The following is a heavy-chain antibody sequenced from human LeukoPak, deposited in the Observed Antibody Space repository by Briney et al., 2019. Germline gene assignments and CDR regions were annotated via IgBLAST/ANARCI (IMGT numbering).Heavy chain of an antibody. CDR2: INPNSDDT. CDR3: ARGGNVYCSGNTCYLPDY. J-gene: IGHJ4*02. CDR1: GYTFTGYY. D-gene: IGHD2-2*01. Sequence: ASVKVSCKASGYTFTGYYIHWVRQAPGQGLEWMGWINPNSDDTNYAQNFQGRVTMTRDTSISTAYMELSRLRPDDTAVFYCARGGNVYCSGNTCYLPDYWGQGTLVTVSS. V-gene: IGHV1-2*02.